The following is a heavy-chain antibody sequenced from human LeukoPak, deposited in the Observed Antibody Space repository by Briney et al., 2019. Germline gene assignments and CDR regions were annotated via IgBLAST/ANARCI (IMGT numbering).Heavy chain of an antibody. CDR3: ARAYCSGGTCYSSRGMFDP. V-gene: IGHV4-59*01. D-gene: IGHD2-15*01. J-gene: IGHJ5*02. Sequence: PSETLSLTCTVSGGCISTYYWTWIRQPPGKGLEWIGYIYYSGSTNYNPSLKSRVTISVDTSKNQFSLKLSSVTAADTAVYYCARAYCSGGTCYSSRGMFDPWGQGTLVTVSS. CDR1: GGCISTYY. CDR2: IYYSGST.